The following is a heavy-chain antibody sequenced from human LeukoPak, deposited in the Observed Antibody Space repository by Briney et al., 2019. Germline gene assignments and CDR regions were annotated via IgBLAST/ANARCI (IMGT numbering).Heavy chain of an antibody. V-gene: IGHV4-39*01. J-gene: IGHJ4*02. CDR3: ARQNGDYTLGY. Sequence: SETLSLTCTVPGGSISSSSYYWGWIRQPPGKGPEWIGTIYYSGSTYYNPSPKSRVTISVDTSKNQFSLKLRSVTAADTAVYYCARQNGDYTLGYWGQGTLVTVSS. CDR2: IYYSGST. CDR1: GGSISSSSYY. D-gene: IGHD4-17*01.